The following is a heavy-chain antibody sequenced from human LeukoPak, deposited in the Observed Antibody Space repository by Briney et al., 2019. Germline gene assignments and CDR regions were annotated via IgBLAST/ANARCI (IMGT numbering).Heavy chain of an antibody. CDR2: IRYDGSNK. CDR1: GFTFSSYG. D-gene: IGHD2-15*01. Sequence: GGSLRLSCAASGFTFSSYGMHWVRQAPGKGLEWVAFIRYDGSNKYYADSVKGRFTISRDNSKNTLYLQMNSLRAEDTAVYYCAKVPGGYCSGGSCYSFDYWGQGTLVTVSS. J-gene: IGHJ4*02. V-gene: IGHV3-30*02. CDR3: AKVPGGYCSGGSCYSFDY.